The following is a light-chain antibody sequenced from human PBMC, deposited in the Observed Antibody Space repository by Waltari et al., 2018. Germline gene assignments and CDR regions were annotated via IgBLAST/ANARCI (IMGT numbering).Light chain of an antibody. Sequence: DLQMTQSPSSLSASVGATVTITCRASQGINSYLNWFQQKPGKAPKLLIYAASSLQTGVPSRFSGIGYGTEFTLTISSLQPEDFATYYCLQHNTFPYTFGQGTKVEIK. V-gene: IGKV1-17*01. CDR3: LQHNTFPYT. J-gene: IGKJ2*01. CDR2: AAS. CDR1: QGINSY.